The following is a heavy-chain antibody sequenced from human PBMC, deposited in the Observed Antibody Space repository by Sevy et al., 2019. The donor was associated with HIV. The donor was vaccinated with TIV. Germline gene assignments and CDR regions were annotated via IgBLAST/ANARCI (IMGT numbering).Heavy chain of an antibody. V-gene: IGHV3-23*01. CDR3: AREGCSKPHDY. J-gene: IGHJ4*02. D-gene: IGHD3-10*02. CDR2: FSLGWGRI. CDR1: GFPFGGYA. Sequence: GGSLELSWAASGFPFGGYALSWVRQAPGKGLEWVSPFSLGWGRINSADSVKGRFTISRDNSKNTLYLQMHSLRAEDTAVYYCAREGCSKPHDYWGQGTLVTVSS.